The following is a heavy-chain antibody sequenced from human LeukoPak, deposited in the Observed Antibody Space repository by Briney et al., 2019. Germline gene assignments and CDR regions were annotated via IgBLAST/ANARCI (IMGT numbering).Heavy chain of an antibody. V-gene: IGHV3-30*18. D-gene: IGHD4-23*01. CDR3: AKEITPYYFYGMDV. CDR1: GFTFSNLG. CDR2: MSYDGSNK. Sequence: GSPRLFCATSGFTFSNLGLHWVRQAPGQGVGVGAVMSYDGSNKYYADSVKGRFTISRDNSKSTLYLQMNSLRAEDTAVYYCAKEITPYYFYGMDVWGKGTTVTVSS. J-gene: IGHJ6*04.